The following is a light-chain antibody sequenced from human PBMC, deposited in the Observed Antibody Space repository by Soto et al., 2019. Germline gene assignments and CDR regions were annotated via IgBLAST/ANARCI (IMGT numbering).Light chain of an antibody. Sequence: EIAMTQSPVTLSVTPGERATLSCRASHSVRSNLAWYQQKPGQAPRLLIYGASTRATGIPARFSGSGSGTEFTLTISSLQSEDFAVYYCQQYNNWPAITFGQGTRLEIK. J-gene: IGKJ5*01. V-gene: IGKV3D-15*01. CDR2: GAS. CDR3: QQYNNWPAIT. CDR1: HSVRSN.